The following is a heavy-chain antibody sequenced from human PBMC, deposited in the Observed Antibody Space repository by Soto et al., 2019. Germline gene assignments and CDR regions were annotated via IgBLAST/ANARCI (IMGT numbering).Heavy chain of an antibody. CDR3: ARDRPDISNPTDHPMFDY. Sequence: EVQLEESGGGLVQPGGSLRLSCEASGFIFSSHWMHWVRQSAEKGLVWVSRINSDGSSTAYADSVKGRFTMSRDNAKNTLYLQMNSLRVEDTAVYYCARDRPDISNPTDHPMFDYWGQGTQVTVSS. CDR2: INSDGSST. CDR1: GFIFSSHW. V-gene: IGHV3-74*01. D-gene: IGHD6-6*01. J-gene: IGHJ4*02.